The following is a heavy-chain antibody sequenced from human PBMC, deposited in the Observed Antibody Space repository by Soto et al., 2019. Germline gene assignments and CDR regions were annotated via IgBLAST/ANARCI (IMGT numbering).Heavy chain of an antibody. J-gene: IGHJ4*02. D-gene: IGHD5-18*01. CDR2: IYYSGST. Sequence: SETLSLTCTVSGGSISSYYWSWIRQPPGKGLEWIGYIYYSGSTNYNPSLKSRVTISVDTSKNQFSLKLSSVTAADTAVYYCARLSWIQLEYHFDYWGQGTLVTVSS. CDR1: GGSISSYY. V-gene: IGHV4-59*08. CDR3: ARLSWIQLEYHFDY.